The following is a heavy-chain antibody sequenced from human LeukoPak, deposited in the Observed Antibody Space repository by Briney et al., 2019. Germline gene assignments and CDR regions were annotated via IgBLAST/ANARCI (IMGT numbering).Heavy chain of an antibody. V-gene: IGHV4-39*01. Sequence: SETLSLTCTVSGGSISSSSYYWGWIRQPPGKGLEWIGSIYYSGSTYYNPSLKSRVTISVDTSKNQFSLKLSSVTAADAAVYYCASYDFWSGYYDYWGQGTLVTVSS. J-gene: IGHJ4*02. CDR1: GGSISSSSYY. D-gene: IGHD3-3*01. CDR3: ASYDFWSGYYDY. CDR2: IYYSGST.